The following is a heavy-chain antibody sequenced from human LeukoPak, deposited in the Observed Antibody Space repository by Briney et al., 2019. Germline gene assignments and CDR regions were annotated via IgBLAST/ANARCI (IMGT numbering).Heavy chain of an antibody. V-gene: IGHV1-2*02. D-gene: IGHD3-22*01. CDR1: GYTFTGYY. J-gene: IGHJ6*02. Sequence: GASVTVSFKASGYTFTGYYMHWVRQAPGQGVEWVGWINTNSGGTNYAQKVQGRVTITRDTARSTDYMELSRLTSDDTAVYYCARGHDYYDSSGYPGPYGMDVWGQGTTVTVSS. CDR3: ARGHDYYDSSGYPGPYGMDV. CDR2: INTNSGGT.